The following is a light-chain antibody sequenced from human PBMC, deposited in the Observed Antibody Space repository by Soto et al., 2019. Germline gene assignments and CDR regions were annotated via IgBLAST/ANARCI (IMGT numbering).Light chain of an antibody. CDR3: QQYRTWPPLS. Sequence: EIVMTQSPATLSVSPGETATLSCRASQSVGSAVAWYQLKPGQGPRLLIVGASIRATGVPGRFSGGGSGTEFTLAISSLHSEDFAVYYCQQYRTWPPLSFGVGTTVVIK. CDR2: GAS. V-gene: IGKV3-15*01. CDR1: QSVGSA. J-gene: IGKJ4*01.